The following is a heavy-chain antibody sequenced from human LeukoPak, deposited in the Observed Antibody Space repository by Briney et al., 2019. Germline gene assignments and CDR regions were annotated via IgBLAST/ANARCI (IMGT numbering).Heavy chain of an antibody. Sequence: SETLSLTCTVSGGSISGYYWSWIRQPPGTGLERIGYIHSSGSTNCNPSLKSRVTILVDTSKNQFSLRLSSVTAADTAVYYCARGNYYGSGTLGAFDIWGQGTMVTVSS. CDR2: IHSSGST. J-gene: IGHJ3*02. CDR1: GGSISGYY. CDR3: ARGNYYGSGTLGAFDI. D-gene: IGHD3-10*01. V-gene: IGHV4-59*01.